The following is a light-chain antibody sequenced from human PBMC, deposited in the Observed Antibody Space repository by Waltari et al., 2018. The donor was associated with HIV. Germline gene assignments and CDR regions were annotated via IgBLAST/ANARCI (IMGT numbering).Light chain of an antibody. CDR1: QGISNY. V-gene: IGKV1-9*01. CDR3: QQLDTYPRT. CDR2: AAS. J-gene: IGKJ1*01. Sequence: DIQLTQSPSFLSASVGATVTITCRASQGISNYLAWYQQKPGNAPKLLIFAASTLQTGVPSRFSGSGFGTEFTLTISSLHPEDFATYSCQQLDTYPRTFGQGTKVEIK.